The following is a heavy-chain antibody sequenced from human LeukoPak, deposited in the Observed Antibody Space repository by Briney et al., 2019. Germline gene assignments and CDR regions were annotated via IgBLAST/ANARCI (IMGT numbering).Heavy chain of an antibody. CDR3: ATEGFSGWLLSGWFDP. J-gene: IGHJ5*02. CDR2: FDPEDGET. D-gene: IGHD2-2*01. CDR1: GYTLTELS. V-gene: IGHV1-24*01. Sequence: ASVKVSCKVSGYTLTELSMHWVRQAPVKGLEWMGGFDPEDGETIYAQKFQGRVTMTEDTSTDTAYMELSSLRSEDTAVYYCATEGFSGWLLSGWFDPWGQGTLVTVSS.